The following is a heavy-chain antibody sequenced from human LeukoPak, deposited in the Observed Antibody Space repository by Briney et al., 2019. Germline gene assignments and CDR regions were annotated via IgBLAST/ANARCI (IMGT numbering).Heavy chain of an antibody. J-gene: IGHJ4*02. CDR2: ISGSGGST. Sequence: GGSLRLSCAASGFTFSSYSMNWVRQAPGKGLEWVSAISGSGGSTYYADSVKGRFTISRDNSKNTLYLQMNSLRAEDTAVYYCAKDQGLEYYFDYWGQGTLVTVSS. CDR1: GFTFSSYS. CDR3: AKDQGLEYYFDY. V-gene: IGHV3-23*01.